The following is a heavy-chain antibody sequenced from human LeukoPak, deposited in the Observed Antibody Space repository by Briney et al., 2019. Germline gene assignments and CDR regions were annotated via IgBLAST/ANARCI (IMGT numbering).Heavy chain of an antibody. CDR3: AHSGSYFDY. CDR2: IKEDGSER. D-gene: IGHD1-26*01. J-gene: IGHJ4*02. Sequence: GGSLSLSCAASGFTFSHYWMSWVRQAPGKGLEWVANIKEDGSERNYVDSVKGRFTISRDNAKNSVYLQMDSLRAEDTAVYHCAHSGSYFDYLGQGTLVNVSS. V-gene: IGHV3-7*01. CDR1: GFTFSHYW.